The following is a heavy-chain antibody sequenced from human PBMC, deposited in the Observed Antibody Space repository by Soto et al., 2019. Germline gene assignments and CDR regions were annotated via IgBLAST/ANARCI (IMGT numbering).Heavy chain of an antibody. CDR2: IIPIFGTA. D-gene: IGHD3-10*01. V-gene: IGHV1-69*06. J-gene: IGHJ4*02. CDR1: GGTFSSYA. CDR3: ARNDYLGAGRPSFDG. Sequence: AAVKVYCPSSGGTFSSYAISWVRQAPGQGLEWMGGIIPIFGTANYAQKFQGRVTITRETSASTAYMELSGLRSEDTAVYYCARNDYLGAGRPSFDGWGQGTRVTVGS.